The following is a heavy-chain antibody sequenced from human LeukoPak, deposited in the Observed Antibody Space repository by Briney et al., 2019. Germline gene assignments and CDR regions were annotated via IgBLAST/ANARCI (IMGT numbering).Heavy chain of an antibody. J-gene: IGHJ4*02. CDR3: ARLQGDSTAIFDY. CDR1: GGSISGDY. Sequence: PSETLSLTCTVSGGSISGDYWSWIRQPPGKGLEWVAYIYYTGATNYNPSLKSRATISEDTSKNQFPLRLSSVTAADTAVYYCARLQGDSTAIFDYWGQGTLVSVSS. D-gene: IGHD2-21*01. V-gene: IGHV4-59*01. CDR2: IYYTGAT.